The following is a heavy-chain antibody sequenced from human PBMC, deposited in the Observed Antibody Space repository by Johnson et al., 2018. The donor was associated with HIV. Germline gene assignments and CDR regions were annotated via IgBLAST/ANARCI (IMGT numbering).Heavy chain of an antibody. D-gene: IGHD1-14*01. Sequence: VLLVESGGGVVQPGGSLRLSCAASGFTFSSYGMHWVRQAPGKGLEWVANIKQDGSEKYYVDSVKGRFTISRDNARKSLYLQMNSLRAEDTALYYCAKDINHYRNAFDIWGQGTMVNVSS. CDR3: AKDINHYRNAFDI. CDR2: IKQDGSEK. V-gene: IGHV3-7*03. J-gene: IGHJ3*02. CDR1: GFTFSSYG.